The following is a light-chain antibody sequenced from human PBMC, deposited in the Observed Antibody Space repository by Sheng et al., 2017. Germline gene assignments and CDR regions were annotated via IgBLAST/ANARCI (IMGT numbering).Light chain of an antibody. J-gene: IGLJ3*02. Sequence: SYALTQPPSVSVSAGQTATITCSGDKLGEKYACWYQQKAGQSPILVISEDKERASGIPDRFSGSNSANTATLTISGTQAMDEADYYCGTWDHSLTNGRVFGGGTKLTVL. V-gene: IGLV3-1*01. CDR2: EDK. CDR1: KLGEKY. CDR3: GTWDHSLTNGRV.